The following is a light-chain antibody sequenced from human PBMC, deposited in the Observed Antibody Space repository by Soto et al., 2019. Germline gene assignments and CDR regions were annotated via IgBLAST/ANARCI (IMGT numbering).Light chain of an antibody. CDR3: QQRSNWPLT. CDR1: QSVSSN. CDR2: DAS. Sequence: EIVMTQSPATLSVSPWERATLSCRASQSVSSNLAWYQQKPGQAPRLLIYDASNRATGIPARFSGSGSGTDFTLTISSLEPEDFAVYYCQQRSNWPLTFGGGTKVDIK. J-gene: IGKJ4*01. V-gene: IGKV3-11*01.